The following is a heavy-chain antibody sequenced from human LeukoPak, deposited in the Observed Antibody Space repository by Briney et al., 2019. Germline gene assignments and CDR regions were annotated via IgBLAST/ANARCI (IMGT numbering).Heavy chain of an antibody. CDR1: GYTFTSYC. CDR3: AKSVTYGFAYYYFDL. D-gene: IGHD3-10*01. Sequence: ASVKVSCKASGYTFTSYCISWVRQAPGQGLEWMGWISAYNGNTNYAQKLQGRVTMTTDTSTSTAYMELRSLRSDDTAVYYCAKSVTYGFAYYYFDLWGRGTPVTVSS. CDR2: ISAYNGNT. V-gene: IGHV1-18*01. J-gene: IGHJ2*01.